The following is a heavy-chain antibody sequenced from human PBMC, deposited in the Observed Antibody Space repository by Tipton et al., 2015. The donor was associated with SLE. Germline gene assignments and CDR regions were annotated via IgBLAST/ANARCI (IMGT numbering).Heavy chain of an antibody. D-gene: IGHD6-13*01. CDR1: GYTFTGYY. V-gene: IGHV1-18*04. CDR3: AREGPRQQLDY. Sequence: QSGAEVKKPGASVKVSCKASGYTFTGYYMDWVRQAPGQGLEWMGWITPYNDNTNYARNLQDRVTMTTDTSTSTAYMELRSLRSDDTAVYYCAREGPRQQLDYWGQGTLVTVSS. J-gene: IGHJ4*02. CDR2: ITPYNDNT.